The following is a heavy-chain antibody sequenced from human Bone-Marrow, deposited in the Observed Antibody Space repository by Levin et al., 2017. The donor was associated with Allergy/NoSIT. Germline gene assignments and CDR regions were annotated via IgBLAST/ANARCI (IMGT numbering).Heavy chain of an antibody. J-gene: IGHJ4*02. D-gene: IGHD1-14*01. V-gene: IGHV3-23*01. CDR3: VKTGSAYDY. CDR1: GFTFAYYG. CDR2: ISGTDTST. Sequence: LSLTCAASGFTFAYYGMSWVRQAPGKGLEWVSLISGTDTSTYYSDSVKGRFTISRDDSKNTLYLQMNSLSAEDTAVYFCVKTGSAYDYWGQGTLVTVSS.